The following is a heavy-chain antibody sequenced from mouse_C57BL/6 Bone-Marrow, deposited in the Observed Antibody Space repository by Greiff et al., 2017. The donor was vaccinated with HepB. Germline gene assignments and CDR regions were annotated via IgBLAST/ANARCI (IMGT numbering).Heavy chain of an antibody. J-gene: IGHJ1*03. CDR3: TPHYYGSSSWYFDV. CDR1: GFNIKDYY. V-gene: IGHV14-1*01. Sequence: VQLQQSGAELVRPGASVKLSCTASGFNIKDYYMHWVKQRPEQGLEWIGRIDPEDGDPEYAPKFQGKATMTAATSSNTAYLQLSSLTSEDTAVYYCTPHYYGSSSWYFDVWGTGTTVTVSS. CDR2: IDPEDGDP. D-gene: IGHD1-1*01.